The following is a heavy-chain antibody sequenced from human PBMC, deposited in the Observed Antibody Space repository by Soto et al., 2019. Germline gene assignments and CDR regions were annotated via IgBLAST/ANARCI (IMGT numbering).Heavy chain of an antibody. CDR1: GVSISSGVYS. CDR2: IYHIGST. Sequence: QLQLHESGSGLVKPSQTLSLTCAVSGVSISSGVYSWIWIRQPPGQGLEWIGYIYHIGSTCYDPSLKNRVTISVDRSKNQFSLKLSSVTAADTAVYYCARGGWLRYAFDIWGQGTMVTVSS. CDR3: ARGGWLRYAFDI. V-gene: IGHV4-30-2*01. J-gene: IGHJ3*02. D-gene: IGHD5-12*01.